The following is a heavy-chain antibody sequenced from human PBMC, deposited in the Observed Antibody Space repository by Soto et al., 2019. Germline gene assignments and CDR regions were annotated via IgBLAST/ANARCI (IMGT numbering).Heavy chain of an antibody. CDR1: GGSISSSSYY. V-gene: IGHV4-39*01. CDR2: IYYSGST. Sequence: SETLSLTCTVSGGSISSSSYYWGWIRQPPGKGLEWIGSIYYSGSTYYNPSLKSRVTISVDTSKNQFSLKLSSVTAADTAVYYCARVSSVPLYYYDSSGYYLPGWFDPWGQGTLVTVS. D-gene: IGHD3-22*01. J-gene: IGHJ5*02. CDR3: ARVSSVPLYYYDSSGYYLPGWFDP.